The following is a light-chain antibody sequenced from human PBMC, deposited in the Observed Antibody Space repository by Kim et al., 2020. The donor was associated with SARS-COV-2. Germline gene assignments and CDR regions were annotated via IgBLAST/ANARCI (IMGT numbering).Light chain of an antibody. V-gene: IGLV3-19*01. CDR3: NSRDSSGNHVV. Sequence: SSELTQDPXXSVALGQTVRITCQGDSLRSYYASWYQQKPGQAPVLVIYGKNNRPSGIPDRFSGSSSGNTASLTITGAQAEDEADYYCNSRDSSGNHVVLG. CDR1: SLRSYY. CDR2: GKN. J-gene: IGLJ2*01.